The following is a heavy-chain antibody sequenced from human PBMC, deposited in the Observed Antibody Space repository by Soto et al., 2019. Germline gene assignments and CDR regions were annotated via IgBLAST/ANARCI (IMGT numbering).Heavy chain of an antibody. D-gene: IGHD2-2*01. Sequence: EVQLVESGGGLVQPGRSLRLSCAASGFSFDEYAMHWVRQAPGKGLEWVSGISWNSGTMGYGESVNGRFTISRDNAKNSLYLQMNSLRAEDTALYYCAKGFCSSTRCLTYSYMDVWGKGTTVTVSS. J-gene: IGHJ6*03. CDR1: GFSFDEYA. CDR3: AKGFCSSTRCLTYSYMDV. V-gene: IGHV3-9*01. CDR2: ISWNSGTM.